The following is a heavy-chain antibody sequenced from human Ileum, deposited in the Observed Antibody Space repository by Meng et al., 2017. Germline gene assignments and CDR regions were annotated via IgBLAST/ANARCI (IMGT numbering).Heavy chain of an antibody. D-gene: IGHD1-26*01. Sequence: VQGWGGWGGVAQPGESLSLSCGASGFTFSSYAMYWVRQAPGKGLEWVAVISSDGANKYYTDSVKGRFTISRDNSKNTLSLQMNSLTAEDTAVYYCARDLLRACDYWGQGTLVTVSS. J-gene: IGHJ4*02. CDR3: ARDLLRACDY. CDR2: ISSDGANK. CDR1: GFTFSSYA. V-gene: IGHV3-30*10.